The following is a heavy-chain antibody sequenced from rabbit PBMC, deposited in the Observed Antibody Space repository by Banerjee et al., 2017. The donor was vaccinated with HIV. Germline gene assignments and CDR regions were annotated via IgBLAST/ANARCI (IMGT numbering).Heavy chain of an antibody. V-gene: IGHV1S40*01. J-gene: IGHJ4*01. D-gene: IGHD6-1*01. Sequence: QSLEESGGDLVKPEGSLTLTCTASGFSFSSTYWMSWVRQAPGKGLEWIGCIGTGSGNTYYASWAKGRFTITRSTSLNTVTLQLNSLTAADTATYFCARFNTASTTYGLNLWGPGTLVTVS. CDR1: GFSFSSTYW. CDR2: IGTGSGNT. CDR3: ARFNTASTTYGLNL.